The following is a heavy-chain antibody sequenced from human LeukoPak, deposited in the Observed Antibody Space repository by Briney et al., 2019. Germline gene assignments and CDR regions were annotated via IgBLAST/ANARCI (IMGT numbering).Heavy chain of an antibody. CDR1: GYTFIAYY. D-gene: IGHD5-18*01. J-gene: IGHJ3*02. CDR2: INPNSGGT. Sequence: GASVKVSCKASGYTFIAYYMHWVRQAPGQGLEWMGWINPNSGGTNYAQKFQGRVTMTRDTSISTVYMELSRLRSDDTAVYYCAKGKQQWWTFDALDIWGQGTTVTVSS. V-gene: IGHV1-2*02. CDR3: AKGKQQWWTFDALDI.